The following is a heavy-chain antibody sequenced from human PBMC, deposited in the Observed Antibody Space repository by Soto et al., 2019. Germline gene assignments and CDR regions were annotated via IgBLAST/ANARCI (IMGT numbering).Heavy chain of an antibody. CDR2: IIPIFGTA. V-gene: IGHV1-69*13. CDR3: ARSVAVAGYYYYGMDV. D-gene: IGHD6-19*01. CDR1: GGTFSSYA. J-gene: IGHJ6*02. Sequence: SVKVSCKASGGTFSSYAISWVRQAPGQGLEWMGGIIPIFGTANYAQKFQGRVTITADESTSTAYMELSSLRSEDTAVYYCARSVAVAGYYYYGMDVWGQGTTVTVS.